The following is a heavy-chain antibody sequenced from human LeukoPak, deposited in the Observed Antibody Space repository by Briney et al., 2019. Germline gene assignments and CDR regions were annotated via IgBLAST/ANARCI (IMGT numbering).Heavy chain of an antibody. V-gene: IGHV1-69*13. Sequence: RWASVKVSCKASGGTFSSYAISWVRQAPGQGLEWVGGIIPIFGTANYAQKFQDRVTITADETTSTAYMELSSLRSEDTAVYYCARSVEWEPTRYDAFDIWGQGTMVTVSS. D-gene: IGHD1-26*01. J-gene: IGHJ3*02. CDR2: IIPIFGTA. CDR1: GGTFSSYA. CDR3: ARSVEWEPTRYDAFDI.